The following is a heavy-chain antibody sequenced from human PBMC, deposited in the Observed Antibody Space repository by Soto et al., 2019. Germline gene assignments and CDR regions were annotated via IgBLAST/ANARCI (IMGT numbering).Heavy chain of an antibody. CDR2: IGTAGDT. D-gene: IGHD3-10*01. V-gene: IGHV3-13*01. CDR1: GFTFSSYD. J-gene: IGHJ4*02. Sequence: GGSLRLSCAASGFTFSSYDMHWVRQATGKGLEWVSAIGTAGDTYYPGSVKGRFTISRENAKNSLYLQMNSLRAEDTAVYYCAGGITMVRGVINTYFDYWGQGTLVTVSS. CDR3: AGGITMVRGVINTYFDY.